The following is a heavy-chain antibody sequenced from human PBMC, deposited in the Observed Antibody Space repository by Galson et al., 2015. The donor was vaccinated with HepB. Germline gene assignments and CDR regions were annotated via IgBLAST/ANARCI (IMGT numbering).Heavy chain of an antibody. D-gene: IGHD6-19*01. Sequence: SLRLSCSASGFTFSSYSMSWVRQAPGKGLEWVSVIYSGGSTYYADSVKGRFTISRDNSKNTLYFQMNSLRAEDTAVYYCARAHAVADYYYYYAMDVWGRGTTVTVSS. CDR1: GFTFSSYS. J-gene: IGHJ6*02. CDR2: IYSGGST. CDR3: ARAHAVADYYYYYAMDV. V-gene: IGHV3-66*02.